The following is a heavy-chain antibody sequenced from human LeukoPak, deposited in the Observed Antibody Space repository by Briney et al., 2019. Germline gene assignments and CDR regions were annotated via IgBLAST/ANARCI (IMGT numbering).Heavy chain of an antibody. J-gene: IGHJ4*02. CDR1: GFIFSSYW. V-gene: IGHV3-7*01. CDR3: ARNPGGASFAY. D-gene: IGHD3-16*01. Sequence: GGSLRLSCAASGFIFSSYWMSWVRQAPGKGLEWVANIKQDGSEKYYVDSVKGRFTISRDNAKNSLYLQMNSLRAEDTAVYYCARNPGGASFAYWGQGTLVTVSS. CDR2: IKQDGSEK.